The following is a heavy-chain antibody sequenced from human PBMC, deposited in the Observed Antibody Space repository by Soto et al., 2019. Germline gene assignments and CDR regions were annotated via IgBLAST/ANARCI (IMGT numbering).Heavy chain of an antibody. CDR1: GFTFINYA. CDR2: ISGSDGST. V-gene: IGHV3-23*01. D-gene: IGHD6-6*01. CDR3: AKHLSFAARSFDY. J-gene: IGHJ4*02. Sequence: GGSLRLSCAASGFTFINYAMSWVRQAPGKGLEWVSTISGSDGSTFYADSVKGRFTISRDSSKSTLSLQMNSLRAEDTALYYCAKHLSFAARSFDYWGRGAQVTVSS.